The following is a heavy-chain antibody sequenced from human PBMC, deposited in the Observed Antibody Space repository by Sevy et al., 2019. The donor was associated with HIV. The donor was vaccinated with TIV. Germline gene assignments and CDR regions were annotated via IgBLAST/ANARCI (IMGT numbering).Heavy chain of an antibody. CDR3: ARDLTERYTIDY. Sequence: GESLKSSCTVSGFTLKSHTMYWVRQAPGKGLEWVAFISADTKKQNYADSVKGRFTISRDNFKNTLYLQVNSLRAEDTAIYYCARDLTERYTIDYWGQGILVTVSS. CDR2: ISADTKKQ. J-gene: IGHJ4*02. CDR1: GFTLKSHT. D-gene: IGHD7-27*01. V-gene: IGHV3-30*04.